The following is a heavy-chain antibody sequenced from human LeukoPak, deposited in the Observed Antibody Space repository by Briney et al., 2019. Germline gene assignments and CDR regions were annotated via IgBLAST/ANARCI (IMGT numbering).Heavy chain of an antibody. CDR3: AKGFAVLPARAYFDS. CDR2: ISGSGGAT. CDR1: GFSFSTYA. J-gene: IGHJ4*02. V-gene: IGHV3-23*01. D-gene: IGHD5-18*01. Sequence: PGGSLTLSCAASGFSFSTYAMNWVRQAPGKGPEWVSTISGSGGATYYTDSVKGRFTVSRDNSKNTVFLQMNSLRAGDTAVYYCAKGFAVLPARAYFDSWGQGTLVTVSS.